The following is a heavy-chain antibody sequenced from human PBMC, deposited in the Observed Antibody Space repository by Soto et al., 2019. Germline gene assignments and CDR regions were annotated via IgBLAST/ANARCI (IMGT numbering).Heavy chain of an antibody. J-gene: IGHJ4*02. V-gene: IGHV5-10-1*01. CDR2: IDPSDSHT. CDR1: GYSYAGDW. D-gene: IGHD3-22*01. Sequence: HGESLKISCKGSGYSYAGDWITWVRQKPGKGIEWLGRIDPSDSHTYYSPSFRCHGTISVPQYITTVFLQLSSLRASDTALYYCARQIYYSDLGRNCQYYVDSRCQASPGTVSS. CDR3: ARQIYYSDLGRNCQYYVDS.